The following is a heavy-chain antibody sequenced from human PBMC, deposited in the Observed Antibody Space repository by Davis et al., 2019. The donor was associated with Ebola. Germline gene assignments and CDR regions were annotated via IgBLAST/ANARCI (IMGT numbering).Heavy chain of an antibody. D-gene: IGHD3-3*01. CDR3: AKDPSAYDFWSGYCDY. CDR2: ISYDGSNK. J-gene: IGHJ4*02. CDR1: GFTFSSYG. V-gene: IGHV3-30*18. Sequence: GESLKISCAASGFTFSSYGMHWVRQAPGKGLEWVAVISYDGSNKYYADSVKGRFTISRDNSKNTLYLQMNSLRAEDTAVYYCAKDPSAYDFWSGYCDYWGQRTLVTVSS.